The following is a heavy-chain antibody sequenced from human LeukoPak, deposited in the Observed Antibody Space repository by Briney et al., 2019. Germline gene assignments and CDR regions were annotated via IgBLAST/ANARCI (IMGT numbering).Heavy chain of an antibody. CDR3: ARDSLHCSSTSCYHYYYMDV. CDR2: IYYSGST. J-gene: IGHJ6*03. Sequence: SETLSLTCTVSGASISSYYWSWIRQPPGKGLEWIGYIYYSGSTNYNPSLKSRVTISVDTSKNQFSLKLSSVTAADTAVYYCARDSLHCSSTSCYHYYYMDVWGKGTTVTVSS. CDR1: GASISSYY. D-gene: IGHD2-2*01. V-gene: IGHV4-59*01.